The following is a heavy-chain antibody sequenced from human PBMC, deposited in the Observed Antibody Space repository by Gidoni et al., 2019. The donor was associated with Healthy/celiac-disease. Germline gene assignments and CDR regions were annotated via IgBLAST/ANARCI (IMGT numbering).Heavy chain of an antibody. CDR3: ARGRAYSSGANRGVDY. CDR1: GGSFSGYY. CDR2: INHSGDT. D-gene: IGHD3-10*01. Sequence: QVQLQQRGAGLLKPSETLSLTCAAYGGSFSGYYWSCLRQPPGNGLELVGEINHSGDTNYNPSLKCRVTISVDTSKNHFSLKLSSVTAADTAVYYCARGRAYSSGANRGVDYWGQGTLVTVSS. J-gene: IGHJ4*02. V-gene: IGHV4-34*01.